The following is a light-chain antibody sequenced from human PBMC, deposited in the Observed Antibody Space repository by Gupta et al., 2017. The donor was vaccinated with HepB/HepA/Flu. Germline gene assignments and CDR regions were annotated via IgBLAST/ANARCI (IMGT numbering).Light chain of an antibody. J-gene: IGLJ2*01. CDR3: QSADSSGTYRV. Sequence: SSELTQPPSVPVSPGQTARTTCSGDALPKQYAYWYKQKPGQAPVLVIYKDSERPSGIPERFSGSSSGTTVTLTISGVQAEDEADYYCQSADSSGTYRVFGGGTKLTVL. V-gene: IGLV3-25*03. CDR2: KDS. CDR1: ALPKQY.